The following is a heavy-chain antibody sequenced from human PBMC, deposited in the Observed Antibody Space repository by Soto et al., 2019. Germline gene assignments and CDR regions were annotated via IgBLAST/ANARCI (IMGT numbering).Heavy chain of an antibody. V-gene: IGHV4-31*03. CDR3: ARGKYSDGYYYFDY. J-gene: IGHJ4*02. Sequence: SETLSLTLSVSGSSVSRGGYSWSWIRQRPGKGLEWIGYIYSSGGTYYNPSLKSRITVASDTSQNQLSLRLNSVTAADTAVYYCARGKYSDGYYYFDYWGQGTLVTVS. D-gene: IGHD1-26*01. CDR2: IYSSGGT. CDR1: GSSVSRGGYS.